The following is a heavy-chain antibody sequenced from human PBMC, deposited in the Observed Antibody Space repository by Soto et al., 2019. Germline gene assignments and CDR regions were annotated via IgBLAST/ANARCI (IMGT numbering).Heavy chain of an antibody. CDR1: GGSISSYY. CDR2: IYYSGST. D-gene: IGHD3-3*01. Sequence: SQTLSLTCTVSGGSISSYYWSWIRQPPGKGLEWIGYIYYSGSTNYNPSLKSRVTISVDTSKNQFSLKLSSVTAADTAVYYCAREGPYYDLGHGFDYWGQGTLVTVSS. CDR3: AREGPYYDLGHGFDY. J-gene: IGHJ4*02. V-gene: IGHV4-59*12.